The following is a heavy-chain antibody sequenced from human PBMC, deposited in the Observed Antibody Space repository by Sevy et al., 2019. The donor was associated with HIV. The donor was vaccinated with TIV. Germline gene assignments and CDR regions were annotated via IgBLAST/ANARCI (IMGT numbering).Heavy chain of an antibody. CDR2: ISNDGSIE. J-gene: IGHJ4*02. Sequence: GGSLRLSCAASGFTFRTSAMHWVRQAPGKGLEWVAFISNDGSIEYYADSVKGRFTISRDNSKNTLYLQMNSLRAEDTAVYYCATDGISSGWYRGYYFDHCGQGTLVTVSS. V-gene: IGHV3-30*04. CDR3: ATDGISSGWYRGYYFDH. D-gene: IGHD6-19*01. CDR1: GFTFRTSA.